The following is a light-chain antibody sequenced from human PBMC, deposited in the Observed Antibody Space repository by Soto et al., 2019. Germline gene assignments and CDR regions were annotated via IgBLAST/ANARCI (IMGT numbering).Light chain of an antibody. J-gene: IGKJ4*01. CDR1: QSISTW. CDR2: KAS. V-gene: IGKV1-5*03. Sequence: DIQMTQSPSTLSASVGARVTITCRASQSISTWLAGYQQKPGKAPKLLIYKASSLEGGVPSRFGGSGSGTLFNITISSLHPDDFATYYCQQYNTYPLTFGGGTTVDIK. CDR3: QQYNTYPLT.